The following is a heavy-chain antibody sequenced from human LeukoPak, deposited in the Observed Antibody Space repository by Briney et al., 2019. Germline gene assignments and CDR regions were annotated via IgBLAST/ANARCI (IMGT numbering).Heavy chain of an antibody. CDR2: ITTYNGNT. CDR1: GYTFTSYP. V-gene: IGHV1-18*01. Sequence: SVKVSCKTSGYTFTSYPLTWVRQAPGQGLEWMVWITTYNGNTNYAQKLQGRVTITTDTSTSTAYMDLRGLRSDDTAVYFCARGYDYGDYVGDFDYWGQGTLVTVSS. J-gene: IGHJ4*02. CDR3: ARGYDYGDYVGDFDY. D-gene: IGHD4-17*01.